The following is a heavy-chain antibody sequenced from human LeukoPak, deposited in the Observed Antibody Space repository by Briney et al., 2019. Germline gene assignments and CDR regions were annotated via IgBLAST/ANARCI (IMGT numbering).Heavy chain of an antibody. D-gene: IGHD4-17*01. J-gene: IGHJ4*02. CDR3: ARVTEGDYGDYFDY. CDR2: ISAYNGNT. CDR1: GYTFTSYG. Sequence: ASVKVSCKASGYTFTSYGISWVRQAPGQGLEWMGWISAYNGNTNYAQKLQGRVTMTTDTSTSIAYMELRSLRSDDTAVYYCARVTEGDYGDYFDYWGQGTLVTVSS. V-gene: IGHV1-18*01.